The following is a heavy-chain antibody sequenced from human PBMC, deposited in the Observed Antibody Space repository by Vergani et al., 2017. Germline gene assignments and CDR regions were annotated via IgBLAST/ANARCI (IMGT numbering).Heavy chain of an antibody. Sequence: DVDLVESGGGFVQPGGSRRLSCAASGFSFRTFSMFWVRQPPGKGLAWVSKISPDGRTTEYADSVRGRFTISRDNANSMLYLQMNSLRDDDTAVYYCARDGGRYSGSTGYYYYYMDVWGKGTTVTVSS. D-gene: IGHD1-26*01. CDR1: GFSFRTFS. J-gene: IGHJ6*03. V-gene: IGHV3-74*03. CDR2: ISPDGRTT. CDR3: ARDGGRYSGSTGYYYYYMDV.